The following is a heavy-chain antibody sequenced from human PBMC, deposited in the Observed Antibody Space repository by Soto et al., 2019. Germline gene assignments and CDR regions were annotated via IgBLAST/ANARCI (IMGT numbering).Heavy chain of an antibody. CDR2: IYSGETT. CDR1: GFNVNSDY. D-gene: IGHD2-21*02. Sequence: PGGSLRLSCAASGFNVNSDYMNWVRQTPGKGLEWVASIYSGETTYYADSVRGRFTISSDKSKNTLYFQLSSLRIEDTAVYYCTRDGRGLGRLSLLEYWGQGVLVTVSS. CDR3: TRDGRGLGRLSLLEY. V-gene: IGHV3-53*01. J-gene: IGHJ4*02.